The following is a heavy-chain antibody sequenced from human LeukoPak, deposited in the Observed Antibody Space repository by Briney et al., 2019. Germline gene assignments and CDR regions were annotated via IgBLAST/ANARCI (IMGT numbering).Heavy chain of an antibody. CDR3: AKVSGSGWHFDH. Sequence: GGSLRLSCAASGCTFSNYEMNWVRQAPGKGLEWVSFISSSGILIYYADSVKGRFTISRDNGKNSLFLQMDSLRVEDTAVYYCAKVSGSGWHFDHWGQGTLVTVSS. CDR1: GCTFSNYE. V-gene: IGHV3-48*03. J-gene: IGHJ4*02. CDR2: ISSSGILI. D-gene: IGHD6-19*01.